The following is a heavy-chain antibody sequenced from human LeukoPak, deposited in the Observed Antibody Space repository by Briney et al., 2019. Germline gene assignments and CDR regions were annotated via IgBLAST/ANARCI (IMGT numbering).Heavy chain of an antibody. CDR1: GGSISSYY. CDR3: ARDRYSSSWSFFDY. CDR2: IYTSGST. V-gene: IGHV4-4*07. D-gene: IGHD6-13*01. J-gene: IGHJ4*02. Sequence: SETLSLTCTVSGGSISSYYWSWIRQPAGKGLEWIGRIYTSGSTNYNPSLKSRVTMSVDTSKNRFSLKLSSVTAADTAVYYCARDRYSSSWSFFDYWGQGTLVTVSS.